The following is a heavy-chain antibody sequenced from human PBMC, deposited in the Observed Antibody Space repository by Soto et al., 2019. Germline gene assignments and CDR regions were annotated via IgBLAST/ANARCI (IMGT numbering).Heavy chain of an antibody. CDR1: GGSFSGYY. V-gene: IGHV4-34*01. CDR3: ARGKVICSGGSCLWYNWFDP. CDR2: INHSGST. J-gene: IGHJ5*02. Sequence: SETLSLTCAVYGGSFSGYYWSWIRQPPGKGLEWIGEINHSGSTNYNPSLKGRVTISVDTSKNHFSLKLSSVAAADTAVYYCARGKVICSGGSCLWYNWFDPWGQGTLVTVSS. D-gene: IGHD2-15*01.